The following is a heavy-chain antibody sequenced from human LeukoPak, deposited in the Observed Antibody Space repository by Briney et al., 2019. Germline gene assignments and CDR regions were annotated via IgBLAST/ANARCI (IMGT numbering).Heavy chain of an antibody. D-gene: IGHD4-17*01. Sequence: GGSLRLSCAASGFTSSSYSMNWVRQAPGKGLEWVSSISSSSSYIYYADSVKGRFTISRDNAKNSLYLQMNSLRAEDTAVYYCAREIGYGDYFDYWGQGTLVTVSS. CDR2: ISSSSSYI. J-gene: IGHJ4*02. V-gene: IGHV3-21*01. CDR1: GFTSSSYS. CDR3: AREIGYGDYFDY.